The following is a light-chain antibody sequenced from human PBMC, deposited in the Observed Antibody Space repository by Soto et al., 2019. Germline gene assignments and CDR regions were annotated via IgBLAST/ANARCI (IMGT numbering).Light chain of an antibody. V-gene: IGKV1-33*01. J-gene: IGKJ2*01. CDR1: QDISNY. CDR3: LHHTGYPPV. CDR2: DAS. Sequence: DIQMTQSPSSLSASVGDRVTITCQASQDISNYLNWYQQKPGKAPKLLIYDASNLETEVPSRFSGSGSATDFPVTIRRLQPEDFATYYCLHHTGYPPVFGQGTKLEIK.